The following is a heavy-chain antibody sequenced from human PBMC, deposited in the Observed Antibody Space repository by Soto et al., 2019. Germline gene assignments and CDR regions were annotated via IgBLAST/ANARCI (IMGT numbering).Heavy chain of an antibody. CDR1: GFTFSDYK. V-gene: IGHV3-48*01. Sequence: GGSLRLSCAASGFTFSDYKMNWVRQAPGKGLEWVSYISRSISTIYYADSVKGRFTISRDNADNSLYLQMNSLRADDTAVYYCVREPRYSRGPSGAFDSWGQGTMVNVAS. J-gene: IGHJ3*02. CDR3: VREPRYSRGPSGAFDS. CDR2: ISRSISTI. D-gene: IGHD6-19*01.